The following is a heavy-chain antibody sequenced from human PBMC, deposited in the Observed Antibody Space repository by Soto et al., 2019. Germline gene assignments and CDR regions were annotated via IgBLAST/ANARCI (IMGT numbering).Heavy chain of an antibody. V-gene: IGHV3-23*01. CDR2: ASGSGSGT. J-gene: IGHJ4*02. D-gene: IGHD2-21*01. CDR3: AKGRPGVAAAPDY. CDR1: GFTFSSYA. Sequence: GGSLRLSCAASGFTFSSYAMSWVRQAPGKGLEWVSSASGSGSGTYYADSVKGRFTISRDNSKNTLFLHMTNLRAGDTALYFCAKGRPGVAAAPDYWGQGTLVTVSS.